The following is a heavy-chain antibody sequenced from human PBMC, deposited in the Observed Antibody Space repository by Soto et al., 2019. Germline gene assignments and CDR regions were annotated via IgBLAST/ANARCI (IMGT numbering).Heavy chain of an antibody. CDR3: ARRAAIFGVVNYYYGMDV. D-gene: IGHD3-3*01. J-gene: IGHJ6*02. Sequence: PGESLKISCKGSGYSFTSYWIGWVRQMPGKGLEWMGIIYPGDSDTRYSPSFQGQVTISAVKSISTAYLQWSSLKASDTAMYYCARRAAIFGVVNYYYGMDVWGQGTTVTVSS. CDR1: GYSFTSYW. CDR2: IYPGDSDT. V-gene: IGHV5-51*01.